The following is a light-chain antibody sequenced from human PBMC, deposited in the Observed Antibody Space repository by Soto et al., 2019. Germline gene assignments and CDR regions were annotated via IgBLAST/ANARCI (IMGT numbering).Light chain of an antibody. Sequence: EIVMTQSPVTLSVSPGERATLSCRASQSVSSDLAWYQQKPGQAPRLLMYGASTRATGVPARFSGSGSGTDFTLTISSLEPEDFAVYYCQQRNYWQVTFGQGTRLEIK. J-gene: IGKJ5*01. CDR2: GAS. CDR1: QSVSSD. CDR3: QQRNYWQVT. V-gene: IGKV3-15*01.